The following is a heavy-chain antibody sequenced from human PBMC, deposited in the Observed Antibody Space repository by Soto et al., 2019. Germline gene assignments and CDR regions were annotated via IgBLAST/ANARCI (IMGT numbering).Heavy chain of an antibody. CDR3: ATYGSGTYKPTTFDY. V-gene: IGHV4-31*03. D-gene: IGHD3-10*01. Sequence: QVQLQESGPGLVKPSQTLSLTCTVSGGSISSGGYYWSWIRQHPGKGLEWIGYIYYSGSTSYNPSITSRVTISVDTSKNQFSLKLSSVTAADTAVYYCATYGSGTYKPTTFDYWGQGTLVTVSS. CDR1: GGSISSGGYY. CDR2: IYYSGST. J-gene: IGHJ4*02.